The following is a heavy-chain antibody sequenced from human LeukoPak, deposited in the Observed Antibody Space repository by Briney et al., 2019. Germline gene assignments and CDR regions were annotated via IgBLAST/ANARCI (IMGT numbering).Heavy chain of an antibody. D-gene: IGHD5-12*01. CDR1: GYSFTSYW. CDR2: IYPGDSDT. Sequence: GESLKISCKGSGYSFTSYWVGWVRQMPGKGLEWMGIIYPGDSDTRYSPSFQGQVTISADKSISTAYLQRSSLKASDTAMYYCARLVVATMIDYWGQGSLVTVSS. J-gene: IGHJ4*02. V-gene: IGHV5-51*01. CDR3: ARLVVATMIDY.